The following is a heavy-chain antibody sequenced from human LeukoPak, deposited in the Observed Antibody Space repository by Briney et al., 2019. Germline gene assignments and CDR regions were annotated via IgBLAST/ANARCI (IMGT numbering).Heavy chain of an antibody. V-gene: IGHV4-61*02. CDR3: AREDSLGNWKGAFDI. CDR2: IYTSGST. Sequence: KPSETLSLTCTVSGGSISSSSYYWSWIRQPAGKGLEWIGRIYTSGSTNYNPSLKSRVTISVDTSKNQFSLKLSSVTAADTAVYYCAREDSLGNWKGAFDIWGQGTMVTVSS. D-gene: IGHD1-1*01. CDR1: GGSISSSSYY. J-gene: IGHJ3*02.